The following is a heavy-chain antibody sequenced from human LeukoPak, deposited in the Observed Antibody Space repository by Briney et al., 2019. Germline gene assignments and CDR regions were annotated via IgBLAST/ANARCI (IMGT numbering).Heavy chain of an antibody. V-gene: IGHV4-34*01. Sequence: SETLSLTCAVYGGSFSGYYWSWIRPPPGKGLEWIGEIYHSGSTNYNPSPKSRVTISVDKSKNQFSLKLSSVTAADTAVYYCARAGQLVDWFDPWGQGTLVTVSS. CDR3: ARAGQLVDWFDP. CDR1: GGSFSGYY. D-gene: IGHD6-13*01. J-gene: IGHJ5*02. CDR2: IYHSGST.